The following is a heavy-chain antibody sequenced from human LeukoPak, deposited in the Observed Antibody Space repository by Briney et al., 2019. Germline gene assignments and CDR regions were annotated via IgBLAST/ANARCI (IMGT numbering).Heavy chain of an antibody. CDR2: ISGSGGST. V-gene: IGHV3-23*01. J-gene: IGHJ3*02. CDR1: GFTFSSYA. Sequence: GGSLRLSCAASGFTFSSYAMSWVRQAPGKGLEWVSAISGSGGSTYYADSVKGRFTISRDNSKNTLYLQMNSMRAEDTAVYYCAKVLGYCSSTSCHDAFDIWGQGTMVTVSS. D-gene: IGHD2-2*01. CDR3: AKVLGYCSSTSCHDAFDI.